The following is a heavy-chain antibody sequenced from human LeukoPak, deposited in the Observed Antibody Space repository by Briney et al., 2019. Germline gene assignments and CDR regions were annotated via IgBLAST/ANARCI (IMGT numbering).Heavy chain of an antibody. CDR3: ASTRVGGTMAFDI. CDR2: IYSGGST. CDR1: GFTVSSNY. V-gene: IGHV3-53*01. Sequence: GGSLRLSCAASGFTVSSNYMSWVRQAPGKGLEWVSVIYSGGSTFYADSVKGRFTISRDNSKNTLYLQMNSLRAYDTAVYYCASTRVGGTMAFDIWGQGTMVTVSS. J-gene: IGHJ3*02. D-gene: IGHD3-10*01.